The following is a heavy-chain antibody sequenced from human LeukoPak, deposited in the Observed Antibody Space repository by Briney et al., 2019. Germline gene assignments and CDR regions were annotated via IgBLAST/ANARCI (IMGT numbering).Heavy chain of an antibody. CDR1: GGSISSSIYY. CDR2: VYYSGST. CDR3: ARVVYYDSSGYLRRAFDI. J-gene: IGHJ3*02. V-gene: IGHV4-39*07. Sequence: PSETLSLTCTVSGGSISSSIYYWGWIRQPPGRGLEWIGTVYYSGSTYYNPSLKSRVTISVDMSKNQFSLKLRSVTAADTAVYYCARVVYYDSSGYLRRAFDIWGQGTMVTVSS. D-gene: IGHD3-22*01.